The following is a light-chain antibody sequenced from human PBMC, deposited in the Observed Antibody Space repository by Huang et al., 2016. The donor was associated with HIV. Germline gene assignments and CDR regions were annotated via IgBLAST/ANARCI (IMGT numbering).Light chain of an antibody. V-gene: IGKV3-15*01. CDR1: RSVSSN. CDR3: HQYNNWLLS. CDR2: GSS. J-gene: IGKJ4*01. Sequence: IVMTQSPATLSVSPGERVTLSCRANRSVSSNLAGYQQRPGQAPRLLIYGSSTRAPGIPARVSGSGSGTDFSLTISSLQSEDFALYYCHQYNNWLLSFGGGTRVDI.